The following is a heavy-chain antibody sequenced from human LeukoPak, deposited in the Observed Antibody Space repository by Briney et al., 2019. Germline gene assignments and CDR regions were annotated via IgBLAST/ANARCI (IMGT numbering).Heavy chain of an antibody. J-gene: IGHJ4*02. CDR2: INHSGST. CDR3: ARAILTGYSY. V-gene: IGHV4-34*01. CDR1: GGSFSGYY. Sequence: SETLSLTCAVYGGSFSGYYWSWIRQPPGKGLEWIGEINHSGSTNYNPSLKSRVTISVDTSKNQFSLKLSSVTAADTAVYYCARAILTGYSYWGQGTLVTVSS. D-gene: IGHD3-9*01.